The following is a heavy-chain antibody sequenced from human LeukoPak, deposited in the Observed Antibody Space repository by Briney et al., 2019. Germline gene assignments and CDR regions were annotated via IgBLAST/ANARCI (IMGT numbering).Heavy chain of an antibody. J-gene: IGHJ6*02. Sequence: ASVKVSCKASGYTFTSYAMHWVRQAPGQRLEWMGWINAGNGNTKYSQKFQGRVTITRDTSASTAYMELSSPRSEDTAVYYCARDLSIAVAGTVFYYYYGMDVWGQGTTVTVSS. CDR3: ARDLSIAVAGTVFYYYYGMDV. V-gene: IGHV1-3*01. D-gene: IGHD6-19*01. CDR1: GYTFTSYA. CDR2: INAGNGNT.